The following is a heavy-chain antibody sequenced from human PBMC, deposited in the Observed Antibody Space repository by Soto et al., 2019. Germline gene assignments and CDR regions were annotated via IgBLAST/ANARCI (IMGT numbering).Heavy chain of an antibody. J-gene: IGHJ5*02. CDR2: INPSGGST. V-gene: IGHV1-46*01. CDR1: GYTFTSYY. CDR3: ARAVQLWLEPGGRFDP. D-gene: IGHD5-18*01. Sequence: GASVKVSYKASGYTFTSYYMHWVRQAPGQGLEWMGIINPSGGSTSYAQKFQGRVTMTRDTSTSTVYMELSSLRSEDTAVYYCARAVQLWLEPGGRFDPWGQGTLVTVSS.